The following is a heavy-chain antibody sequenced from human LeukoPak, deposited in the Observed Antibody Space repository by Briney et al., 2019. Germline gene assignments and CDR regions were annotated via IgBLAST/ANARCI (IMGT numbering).Heavy chain of an antibody. V-gene: IGHV5-51*01. CDR3: ARAGTSNYRFFDS. Sequence: HGESLKISCQGSGYSFTNYWIGWVRQMPGKGLEWMGIIYPSDSDIRYSPSFQGQVTISADKSINTAYLQWSSLKASDTAIYYCARAGTSNYRFFDSWGQGTLVTVSS. CDR2: IYPSDSDI. CDR1: GYSFTNYW. D-gene: IGHD4-4*01. J-gene: IGHJ4*02.